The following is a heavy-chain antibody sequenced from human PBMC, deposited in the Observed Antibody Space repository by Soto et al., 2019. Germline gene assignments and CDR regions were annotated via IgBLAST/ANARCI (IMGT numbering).Heavy chain of an antibody. D-gene: IGHD2-21*02. J-gene: IGHJ6*02. CDR2: IHYTGSI. CDR1: GGSISSEYFH. V-gene: IGHV4-30-4*08. Sequence: SETLSLTCAVSGGSISSEYFHWTWIRQSPGKGLEWIGYIHYTGSIMYNPSFKSRLTMAVDTTKKQFSLQLTSVTAADKAVYFCAREDDGGDRDYYGLDVWGQGTTVTVSS. CDR3: AREDDGGDRDYYGLDV.